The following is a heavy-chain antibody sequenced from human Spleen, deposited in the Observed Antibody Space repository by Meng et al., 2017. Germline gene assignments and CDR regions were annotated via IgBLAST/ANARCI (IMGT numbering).Heavy chain of an antibody. CDR2: INAGNGNT. Sequence: QVQLVQSGAEVKKPGALVTVSCKASRYTFTSYAMHWVRQAPGQRLEWMGWINAGNGNTKYSQKFQGRVTITRYTSATTAYMELSSLRSEDTAVYYCARELSRYYFDYWGQGTLVTVSS. CDR1: RYTFTSYA. CDR3: ARELSRYYFDY. J-gene: IGHJ4*02. D-gene: IGHD3-3*02. V-gene: IGHV1-3*01.